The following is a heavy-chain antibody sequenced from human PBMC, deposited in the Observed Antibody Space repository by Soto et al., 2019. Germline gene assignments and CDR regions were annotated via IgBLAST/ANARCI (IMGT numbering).Heavy chain of an antibody. V-gene: IGHV3-21*01. CDR2: ISSSSSYI. CDR3: ARDLRDIVVVPAAPPPYYFDY. Sequence: EVQLVESGGGLVKPGGSLRLSCAASGFTFSSYSMNWVRQAPGKGLEWVSSISSSSSYIYYAGSVKGRFTISRDNAKNSLYLQMNSLRAEDTAVYYCARDLRDIVVVPAAPPPYYFDYWGQGTLVTVSS. J-gene: IGHJ4*02. D-gene: IGHD2-2*01. CDR1: GFTFSSYS.